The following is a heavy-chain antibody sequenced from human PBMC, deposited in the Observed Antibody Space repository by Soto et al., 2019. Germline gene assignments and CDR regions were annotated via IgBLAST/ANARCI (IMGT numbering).Heavy chain of an antibody. D-gene: IGHD2-2*01. V-gene: IGHV1-3*01. Sequence: ASVKVSCKASGYSFTSYAIYWVRQAPGQRLEWMGWINAGNGNTKYSQKFQGRVTITSDTYASTAYMGLSSLRSEDTAVYFCARGVENIVVVLDVFGYYGMDVWG. CDR2: INAGNGNT. J-gene: IGHJ6*02. CDR1: GYSFTSYA. CDR3: ARGVENIVVVLDVFGYYGMDV.